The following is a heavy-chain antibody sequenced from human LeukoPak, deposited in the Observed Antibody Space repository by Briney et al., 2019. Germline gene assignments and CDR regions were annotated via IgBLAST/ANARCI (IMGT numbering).Heavy chain of an antibody. CDR3: ATKGKYYYDSSGPTFDY. CDR2: IPYDGSNK. Sequence: GGSLRLSCAASGFTFSSYGMHWVRQAPGKGLEWVAVIPYDGSNKYYADSVKGRFTISRDNSKNTLYLQMNSLRAEDTAVYYCATKGKYYYDSSGPTFDYWGQGTLVTVSS. D-gene: IGHD3-22*01. CDR1: GFTFSSYG. J-gene: IGHJ4*02. V-gene: IGHV3-30*03.